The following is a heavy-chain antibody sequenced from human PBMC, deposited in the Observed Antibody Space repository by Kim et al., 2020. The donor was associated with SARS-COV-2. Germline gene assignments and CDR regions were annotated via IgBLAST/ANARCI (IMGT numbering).Heavy chain of an antibody. CDR2: INGDGSST. J-gene: IGHJ4*02. CDR1: GFTFSTYW. Sequence: GGSLRLSCAASGFTFSTYWMHWVRQAPGKGLVWVSCINGDGSSTVYADSVKGRFTISRDNAKNTVYLQMNSLRAEDTAVYYCVRAGWGYCSGGRCNSGGYFDNWGQGTLVTVSS. CDR3: VRAGWGYCSGGRCNSGGYFDN. D-gene: IGHD2-15*01. V-gene: IGHV3-74*01.